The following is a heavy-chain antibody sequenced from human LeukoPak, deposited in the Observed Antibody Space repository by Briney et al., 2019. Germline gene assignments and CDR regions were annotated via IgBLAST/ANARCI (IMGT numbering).Heavy chain of an antibody. CDR2: MNPNSGNT. D-gene: IGHD2-2*01. V-gene: IGHV1-8*01. Sequence: EASVKVSCKASGYTFTSYDINWVRQATGQGLEWMGWMNPNSGNTGYAQKLQGRVTMTRNTSISTAYMELSSLRSEDTAVYYCARGTAKHQQDYWGQGTLVTVSS. CDR1: GYTFTSYD. CDR3: ARGTAKHQQDY. J-gene: IGHJ4*02.